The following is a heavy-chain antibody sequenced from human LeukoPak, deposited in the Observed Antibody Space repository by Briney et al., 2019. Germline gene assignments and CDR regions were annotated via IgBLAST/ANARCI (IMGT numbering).Heavy chain of an antibody. V-gene: IGHV3-23*01. Sequence: PGGSLRLSCAASGFTFSTYTMYWVRQPPGKGLEWVSIIGGSGGDIHYADSVKGQFTTSRDNSKNTLYLQMNSLRVEDTAIYYCAIDPNWGIHYWGQGVLVTVSS. J-gene: IGHJ4*02. CDR3: AIDPNWGIHY. CDR2: IGGSGGDI. CDR1: GFTFSTYT. D-gene: IGHD7-27*01.